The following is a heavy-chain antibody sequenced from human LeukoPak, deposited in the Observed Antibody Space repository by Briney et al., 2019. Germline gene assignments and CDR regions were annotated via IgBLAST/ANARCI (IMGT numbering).Heavy chain of an antibody. J-gene: IGHJ4*02. V-gene: IGHV4-39*01. CDR2: IYYSGST. CDR3: VRQDSSGWDLDY. D-gene: IGHD6-19*01. CDR1: GGSISSSSYY. Sequence: SETLSLTCTVSGGSISSSSYYWGWIRQPPGKGLEWIGSIYYSGSTYYNPSLKSRVTISVDTSKNQFSLKLSSVTAADTAVYYCVRQDSSGWDLDYWGQGTLVTVSS.